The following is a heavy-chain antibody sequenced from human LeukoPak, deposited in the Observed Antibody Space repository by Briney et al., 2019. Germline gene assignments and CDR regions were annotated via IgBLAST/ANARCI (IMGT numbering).Heavy chain of an antibody. CDR3: ARGRQDVTMIVVVMTAVSYYLDV. V-gene: IGHV4-34*01. J-gene: IGHJ6*03. CDR2: MNPSGST. Sequence: GSLRLSCVLSGLTFSDAWMSWVRQAPGKGLEWVGEMNPSGSTSYNPSLKSRVTISVDTSKNQSSLKLSSVTAADTAVYYCARGRQDVTMIVVVMTAVSYYLDVWGKGTTVTVS. D-gene: IGHD3-22*01. CDR1: GLTFSDAW.